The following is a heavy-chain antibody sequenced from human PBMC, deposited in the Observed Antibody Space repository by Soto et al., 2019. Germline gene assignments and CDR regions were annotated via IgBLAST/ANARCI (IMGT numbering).Heavy chain of an antibody. J-gene: IGHJ6*02. V-gene: IGHV1-69*13. CDR3: ARSHLDATVTLDYYYYGMDV. CDR1: GYTFTSYA. D-gene: IGHD4-17*01. Sequence: EASVKVSCTASGYTFTSYAMHWVRQAPGQRLEWMGGINPIFGNANYAQKFQGRVTITADESTSTAYMELSSLRSEDTAVYYCARSHLDATVTLDYYYYGMDVWGQGTTVTVSS. CDR2: INPIFGNA.